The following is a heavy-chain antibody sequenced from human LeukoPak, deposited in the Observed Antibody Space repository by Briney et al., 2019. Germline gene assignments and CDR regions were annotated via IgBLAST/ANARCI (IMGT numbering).Heavy chain of an antibody. CDR3: ARDQGGIAAAGTVGWLEH. J-gene: IGHJ4*02. CDR2: IWYDGSNK. D-gene: IGHD6-13*01. CDR1: GFTFSYHG. Sequence: PGGSESLSCTASGFTFSYHGMHWVCQAPGKGLEWVAVIWYDGSNKYYADSVKGRFSISRDNSKNTLYLQTNSLRAEDTAVYYCARDQGGIAAAGTVGWLEHWGKEPLFTVSS. V-gene: IGHV3-33*01.